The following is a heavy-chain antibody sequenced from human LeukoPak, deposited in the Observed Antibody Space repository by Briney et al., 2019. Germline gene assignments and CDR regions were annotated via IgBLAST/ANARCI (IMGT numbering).Heavy chain of an antibody. CDR3: ARVKLFMVRGPFDY. J-gene: IGHJ4*02. V-gene: IGHV3-48*03. CDR1: GFTFSSYE. Sequence: GGSLRLSCAASGFTFSSYEMNWVRQAPGKGLEWVSYISSSGSTIYYADSVKGRFTISRDNAKNSLYLQMNSLRAEDTAVYYCARVKLFMVRGPFDYWGQGTLVTVSS. CDR2: ISSSGSTI. D-gene: IGHD3-10*01.